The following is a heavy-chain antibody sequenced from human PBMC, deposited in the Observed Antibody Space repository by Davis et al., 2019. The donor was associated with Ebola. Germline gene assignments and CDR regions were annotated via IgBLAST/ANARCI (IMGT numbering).Heavy chain of an antibody. CDR2: ISGDSLYT. CDR3: ARGRRLLADAFHI. D-gene: IGHD2-8*02. CDR1: GFTFTDYY. Sequence: GESLKISCAASGFTFTDYYMGWIRQAPGKGLEWVSYISGDSLYTNYADSVRGRFTISRDDAKNSLYLQMNSLGAEDTAVYYCARGRRLLADAFHIWGQGTMVTASS. J-gene: IGHJ3*02. V-gene: IGHV3-11*06.